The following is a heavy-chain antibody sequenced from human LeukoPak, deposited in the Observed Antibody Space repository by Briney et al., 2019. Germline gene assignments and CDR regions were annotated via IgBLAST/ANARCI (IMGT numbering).Heavy chain of an antibody. J-gene: IGHJ5*02. D-gene: IGHD5-18*01. CDR3: AREGNSYGHETT. V-gene: IGHV3-20*04. CDR1: GGSISSNSYY. CDR2: INWNGGST. Sequence: RSSETLSLTCTVSGGSISSNSYYWSWVRQAPGKGLEWVSGINWNGGSTGYADSVKGRFTISRDNAKNSLYLQMNSLRVEDTAVYYCAREGNSYGHETTWGQGTLVTVSS.